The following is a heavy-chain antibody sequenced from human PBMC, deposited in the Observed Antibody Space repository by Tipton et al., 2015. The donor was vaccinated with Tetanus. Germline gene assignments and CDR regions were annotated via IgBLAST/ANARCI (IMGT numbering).Heavy chain of an antibody. CDR3: ARDQGRGAPGWNFLDE. Sequence: LSLTCSVSGGSINSGTYYLSWIRQHPGKCLEWIGDIYNSWSTYYNPSLKSRVTMSVNTCQNQFSLKVKSVTAAYTAVYYCARDQGRGAPGWNFLDEWGQGSLVTVAS. D-gene: IGHD1-26*01. J-gene: IGHJ4*02. CDR2: IYNSWST. CDR1: GGSINSGTYY. V-gene: IGHV4-31*03.